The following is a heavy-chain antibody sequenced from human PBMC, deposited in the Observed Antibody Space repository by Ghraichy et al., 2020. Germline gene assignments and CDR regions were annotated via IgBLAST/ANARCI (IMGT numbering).Heavy chain of an antibody. CDR3: ARAPFDDSSSRQYYFDY. D-gene: IGHD6-6*01. V-gene: IGHV4-34*01. CDR2: INHSGST. CDR1: GGSFSGYY. Sequence: SETLSLTCAVYGGSFSGYYWSWIRQPPGKGLEWIGEINHSGSTNYNPSLKSRVTISVDTSKNQFSLKLSSVTAADTAVYYCARAPFDDSSSRQYYFDYWGQGTLVTVSS. J-gene: IGHJ4*02.